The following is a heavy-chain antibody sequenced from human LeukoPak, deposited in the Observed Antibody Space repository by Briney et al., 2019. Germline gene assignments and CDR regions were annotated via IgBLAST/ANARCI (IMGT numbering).Heavy chain of an antibody. D-gene: IGHD3-3*01. V-gene: IGHV4-59*12. Sequence: SETLSLTCSVSGGSINTFYWSWIRQPPGKGLEWIGYIYYSGSTNYNPSLKSRVSISVDTSNNQFSLRLTSMTAADTAVYYCARSIPTFGVAVPGYHFFDYWGQGTPVTVSS. CDR1: GGSINTFY. J-gene: IGHJ4*02. CDR3: ARSIPTFGVAVPGYHFFDY. CDR2: IYYSGST.